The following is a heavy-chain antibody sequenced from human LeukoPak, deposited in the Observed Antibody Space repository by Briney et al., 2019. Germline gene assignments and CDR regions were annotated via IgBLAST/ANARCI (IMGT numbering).Heavy chain of an antibody. V-gene: IGHV4-59*08. J-gene: IGHJ4*02. D-gene: IGHD6-19*01. CDR1: GGSISSYY. Sequence: SETLSLTCTVSGGSISSYYWSWIRQPPGKGLEWIGYIHYSGSTNYNPSLKSRVTISVDTSKNQFSLKLSSVTAADTAVYYCARHPTRYSSGWRFDYWGQGTLVTVSS. CDR3: ARHPTRYSSGWRFDY. CDR2: IHYSGST.